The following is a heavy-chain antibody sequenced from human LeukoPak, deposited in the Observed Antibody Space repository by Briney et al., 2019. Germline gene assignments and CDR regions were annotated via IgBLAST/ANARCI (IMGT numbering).Heavy chain of an antibody. Sequence: SVKVSCKASGGTFSSYAISWVRQAPGQGLEWMGGIIPIFGTANYAQKFQGRVTITTDESTSTAYMELSSLRSEDTAVYYCARTAAAGFPFQHWGQGTLVTVSS. CDR1: GGTFSSYA. V-gene: IGHV1-69*05. CDR2: IIPIFGTA. CDR3: ARTAAAGFPFQH. D-gene: IGHD6-13*01. J-gene: IGHJ1*01.